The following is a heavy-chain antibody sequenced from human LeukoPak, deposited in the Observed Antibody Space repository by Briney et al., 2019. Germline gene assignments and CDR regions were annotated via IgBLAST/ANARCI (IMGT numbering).Heavy chain of an antibody. CDR3: ARPAYCGGDCYAQFDY. CDR1: GFTFSSYA. Sequence: GGSLRLSCAASGFTFSSYAMSWVRQAPGKGLEWVSAISGSGVSTYYADSVKGRFTISRDNSRNTLYLEMNSLRVEDTAVYYCARPAYCGGDCYAQFDYWGQGTLVTVSS. D-gene: IGHD2-21*01. V-gene: IGHV3-23*01. J-gene: IGHJ4*02. CDR2: ISGSGVST.